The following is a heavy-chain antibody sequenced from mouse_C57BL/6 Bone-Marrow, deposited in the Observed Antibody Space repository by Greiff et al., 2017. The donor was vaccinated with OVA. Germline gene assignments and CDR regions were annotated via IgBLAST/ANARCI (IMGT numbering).Heavy chain of an antibody. Sequence: QVQLQQSGAELMKPGASVKLSCKATGYTFTGYWIEWVKQRPGQGLEWIGNINPSNGGTNYNEKFKSKATLTVDKSSSTAYMQLSSLTSEDSAVYYCARRELRRGIYYFDYWGQGTTLTVSS. CDR1: GYTFTGYW. D-gene: IGHD2-4*01. V-gene: IGHV1-53*01. CDR2: INPSNGGT. CDR3: ARRELRRGIYYFDY. J-gene: IGHJ2*01.